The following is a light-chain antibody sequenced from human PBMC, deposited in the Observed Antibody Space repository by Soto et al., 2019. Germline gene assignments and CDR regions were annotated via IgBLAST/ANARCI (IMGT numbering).Light chain of an antibody. CDR2: DVS. CDR1: SSDVGGYNY. Sequence: QSALTQPASVSGSPGQSITISCTGTSSDVGGYNYVSWYQQHPGKAPKLMIYDVSNRPSGVSNRFSGSKSGNTASLPISGLQPEDEAAYYCSSYTSSSTRLYVFGTGTKLTVL. V-gene: IGLV2-14*01. J-gene: IGLJ1*01. CDR3: SSYTSSSTRLYV.